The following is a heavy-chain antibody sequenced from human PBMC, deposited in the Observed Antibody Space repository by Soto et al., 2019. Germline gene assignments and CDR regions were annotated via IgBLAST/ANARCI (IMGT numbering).Heavy chain of an antibody. D-gene: IGHD1-7*01. CDR1: GYIFTGYH. V-gene: IGHV1-2*02. J-gene: IGHJ6*02. Sequence: DSVKVSCKASGYIFTGYHMHWVRQAPGQGLEWMGWINPNSGGTKYAQKFQGRVTMTRDTSISTAYMELSSLRSDDTAVYYCAREELPIYYSGMDVWGQGTTVTVYS. CDR3: AREELPIYYSGMDV. CDR2: INPNSGGT.